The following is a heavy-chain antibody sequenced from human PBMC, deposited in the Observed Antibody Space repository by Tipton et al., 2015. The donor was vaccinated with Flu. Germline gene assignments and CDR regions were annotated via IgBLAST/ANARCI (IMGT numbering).Heavy chain of an antibody. CDR1: GGSFSGYY. D-gene: IGHD5-18*01. J-gene: IGHJ4*02. Sequence: TLSLTCAVYGGSFSGYYWSWIRQPPGKGLEWIGEINHSGSTNYNPSLKSRVTMSVDTSKNQFSLKLSSVTAADAAVYYCARSTRGYSYGYDYWGQGTLVTVSS. CDR3: ARSTRGYSYGYDY. CDR2: INHSGST. V-gene: IGHV4-34*01.